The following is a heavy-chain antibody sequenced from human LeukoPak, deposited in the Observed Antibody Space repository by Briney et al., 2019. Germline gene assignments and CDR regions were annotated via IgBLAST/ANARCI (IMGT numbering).Heavy chain of an antibody. CDR1: GFTFSSYS. CDR3: AKDIELEVAATTSFDY. Sequence: GGSLRLSCAASGFTFSSYSMNWVRQAPGKGLEWVSSISSSSSYIYYADSVKGRFTISRDNAKNSLYLQMNSLRAEDTALYYCAKDIELEVAATTSFDYWGQGTLDTVSS. D-gene: IGHD2-15*01. V-gene: IGHV3-21*04. CDR2: ISSSSSYI. J-gene: IGHJ4*02.